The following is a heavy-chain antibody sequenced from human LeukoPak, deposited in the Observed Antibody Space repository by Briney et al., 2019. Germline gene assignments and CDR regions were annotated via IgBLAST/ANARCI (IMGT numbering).Heavy chain of an antibody. D-gene: IGHD4-17*01. CDR1: GFTFSSYA. V-gene: IGHV3-30*04. J-gene: IGHJ4*02. Sequence: PGGSLRLSCAASGFTFSSYAMHWVRQAPGKGLEWVAVISYDGSNKYYADSVKGRFTISRDNSKNTLYLQMNSLRAEDTAVYYCATFYTVTNDYWGQGTLVTVSS. CDR3: ATFYTVTNDY. CDR2: ISYDGSNK.